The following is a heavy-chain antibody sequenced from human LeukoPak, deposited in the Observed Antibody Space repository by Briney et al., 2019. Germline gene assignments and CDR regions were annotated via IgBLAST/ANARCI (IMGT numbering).Heavy chain of an antibody. CDR3: ARHVQSGSFYVRVLDS. CDR2: VYHTGPT. CDR1: GGSMRRSSYQ. D-gene: IGHD3-10*01. V-gene: IGHV4-39*01. Sequence: SETLSLTCTVSGGSMRRSSYQWGWIRQPPGKGLEWIGSVYHTGPTSYNPSLKSRVTISVDTSKMQSFLTVTSVTAADTAVYYCARHVQSGSFYVRVLDSWGQGTLVIVSS. J-gene: IGHJ4*02.